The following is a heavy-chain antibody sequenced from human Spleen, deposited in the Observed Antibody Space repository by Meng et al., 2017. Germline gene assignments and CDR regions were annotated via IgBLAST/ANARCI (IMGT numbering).Heavy chain of an antibody. CDR3: AKDETAVPYDDSDQYSPDAFDM. CDR1: GFTFTDYY. J-gene: IGHJ3*02. CDR2: VSKSGNTR. V-gene: IGHV3-11*04. Sequence: GESLKISCAASGFTFTDYYMNWVRQAPGKGLEWISYVSKSGNTRHYADSVKGRFTISRDNAKNFLFLQMNGLRAEDSAVYYCAKDETAVPYDDSDQYSPDAFDMWGQGTMVTVSS. D-gene: IGHD3-22*01.